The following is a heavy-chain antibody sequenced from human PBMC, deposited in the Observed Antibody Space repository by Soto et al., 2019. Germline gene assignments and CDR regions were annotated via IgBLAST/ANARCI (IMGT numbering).Heavy chain of an antibody. V-gene: IGHV3-64*04. CDR2: ISTTGGSA. J-gene: IGHJ4*02. D-gene: IGHD3-10*01. CDR3: AKAREVTLVRVPSSY. CDR1: GFSFSNYA. Sequence: PGGSLRLSCSASGFSFSNYAMHWVRQAPGKGLEYVSAISTTGGSAYYTDSVNGRFTISRDNSKNTLYLQMNSLRAEDTAVYYCAKAREVTLVRVPSSYWGQGTLVTVSS.